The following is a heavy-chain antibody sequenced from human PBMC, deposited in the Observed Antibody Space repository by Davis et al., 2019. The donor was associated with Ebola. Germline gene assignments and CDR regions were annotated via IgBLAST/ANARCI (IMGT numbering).Heavy chain of an antibody. CDR3: ARPMGRKYSYGYHVDY. D-gene: IGHD5-18*01. CDR2: ISGSGGST. CDR1: GFTFSSYA. V-gene: IGHV3-23*01. Sequence: GESLKISCAASGFTFSSYAMSWVRQAPGKGLEWVSAISGSGGSTYYADSVKGRFTISRDNSKNTLYLQMNSLRAEDTAVYYCARPMGRKYSYGYHVDYWGQGTLVTVSS. J-gene: IGHJ4*02.